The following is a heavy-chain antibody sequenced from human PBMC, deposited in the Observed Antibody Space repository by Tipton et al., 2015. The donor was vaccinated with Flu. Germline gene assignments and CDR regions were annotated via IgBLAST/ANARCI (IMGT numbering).Heavy chain of an antibody. J-gene: IGHJ4*02. CDR1: GYPISRGYY. V-gene: IGHV4-38-2*01. CDR3: ARAEIGDFDY. CDR2: IYHNGDI. D-gene: IGHD2/OR15-2a*01. Sequence: TLSLTCAVSGYPISRGYYWGWIRQPLGKGLEWIGSIYHNGDIHFNPSPKSRVSISVDTSNNRFSLNLTSVTAADTAVYYCARAEIGDFDYWGQGTLVTVSS.